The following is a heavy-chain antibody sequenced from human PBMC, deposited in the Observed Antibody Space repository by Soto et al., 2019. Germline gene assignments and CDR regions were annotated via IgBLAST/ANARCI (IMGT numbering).Heavy chain of an antibody. CDR3: ARIGYDYVWGSYRSYYFDY. CDR1: GGSISTYY. V-gene: IGHV4-59*12. D-gene: IGHD3-16*02. CDR2: IYHSGST. Sequence: SETLPRTCTVAGGSISTYYWSWIRQPPEKGLEWIGYIYHSGSTKYNPSLQSRVTISVDKSKNQFSLKLSSVTAADTALYYCARIGYDYVWGSYRSYYFDYWGQGTLVTVS. J-gene: IGHJ4*02.